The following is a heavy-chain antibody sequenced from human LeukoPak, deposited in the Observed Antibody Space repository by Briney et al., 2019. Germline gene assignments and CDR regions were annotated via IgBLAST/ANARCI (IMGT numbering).Heavy chain of an antibody. J-gene: IGHJ5*02. D-gene: IGHD3-22*01. CDR2: IRSKSYGGTT. Sequence: GGALRLSCTASGFTFGDYTMTWFRQAPGKGLEWVGFIRSKSYGGTTDYAASVKGRFTISRDDSKSIAYLQMNSLKTEDTAMYYCTRDSSGFTKFDRWGQGTLVTVSS. V-gene: IGHV3-49*03. CDR3: TRDSSGFTKFDR. CDR1: GFTFGDYT.